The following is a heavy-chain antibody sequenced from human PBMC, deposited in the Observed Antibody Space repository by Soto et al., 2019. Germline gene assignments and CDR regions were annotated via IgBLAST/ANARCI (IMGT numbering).Heavy chain of an antibody. CDR1: GFTFSSYA. CDR2: ISGSGGST. D-gene: IGHD6-19*01. J-gene: IGHJ4*02. Sequence: PGGSLRLACAASGFTFSSYAMSWVRQAPGKGLEWVSAISGSGGSTYYADSVKGRFTISRDNSKNTLYLQMNSLRAEDTAVYYCAKENQWLVRRGYFDYWGQGTLVTVSS. CDR3: AKENQWLVRRGYFDY. V-gene: IGHV3-23*01.